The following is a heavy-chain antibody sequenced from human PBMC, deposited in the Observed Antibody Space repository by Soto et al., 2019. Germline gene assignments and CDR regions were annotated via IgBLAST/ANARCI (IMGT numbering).Heavy chain of an antibody. CDR2: ISGSGGST. D-gene: IGHD2-2*01. CDR3: AKDRGGYCSSTSCYPNGMDV. CDR1: GFTFSSYA. Sequence: GGSLRLSCAASGFTFSSYAMSWVRQAPGKGLEWVSAISGSGGSTYYADSVKGRFTISRDNSKNTLYLQMNNLRAEDTAVYYCAKDRGGYCSSTSCYPNGMDVWGQGTTVTVSS. J-gene: IGHJ6*02. V-gene: IGHV3-23*01.